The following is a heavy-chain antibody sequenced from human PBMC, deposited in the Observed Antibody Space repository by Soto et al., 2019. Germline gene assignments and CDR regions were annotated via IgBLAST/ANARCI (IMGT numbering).Heavy chain of an antibody. J-gene: IGHJ6*03. Sequence: GGSLRLSCAASGFTFSSYAMSWVRQAPGKGLEWVSAISGSGGSTYYADSVKGRFTISRDNSKNTLYLQMNSLRAEDTAVYYCAKVGGDYRDWSPDYYYYYYYMDVWGKGTTVTVSS. CDR1: GFTFSSYA. V-gene: IGHV3-23*01. CDR2: ISGSGGST. CDR3: AKVGGDYRDWSPDYYYYYYYMDV. D-gene: IGHD2-21*01.